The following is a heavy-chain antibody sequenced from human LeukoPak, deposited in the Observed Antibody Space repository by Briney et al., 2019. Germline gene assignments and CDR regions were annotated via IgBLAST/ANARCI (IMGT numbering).Heavy chain of an antibody. CDR1: GFTFSSYA. CDR3: AGFPIVVVVAATQDY. CDR2: ISYDGSNK. J-gene: IGHJ4*02. D-gene: IGHD2-15*01. Sequence: GGSLRLSCAASGFTFSSYAMHWVRQAPGKGLEWVAVISYDGSNKYYADSVKGRFTISRDNSKNTLYLQMNSLRAEDTAVYYCAGFPIVVVVAATQDYWGQGTLSPSPQ. V-gene: IGHV3-30-3*01.